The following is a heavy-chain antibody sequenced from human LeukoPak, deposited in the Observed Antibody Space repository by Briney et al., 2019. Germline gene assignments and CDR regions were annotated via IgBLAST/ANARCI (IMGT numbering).Heavy chain of an antibody. V-gene: IGHV1-69*13. Sequence: SVKVSCKASGGTFNSYAISWVRQAPGQGLEWMGGIIPIFGTANYAQKFQGRVTITADESTSTAYMELSSLRSEDTAVYYCARGDGDYDWYFDLWGRGTLVTVSS. J-gene: IGHJ2*01. D-gene: IGHD4-17*01. CDR1: GGTFNSYA. CDR3: ARGDGDYDWYFDL. CDR2: IIPIFGTA.